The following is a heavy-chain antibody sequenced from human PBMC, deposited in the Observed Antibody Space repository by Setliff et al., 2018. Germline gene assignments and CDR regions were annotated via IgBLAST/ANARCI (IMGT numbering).Heavy chain of an antibody. Sequence: RGESLKISCKASGYSFTTYWIAWVRQMPGKGLEWMGIIYPSDSDIRYSPSFQGQVTISADKSISTAYLQWSSLKASDTAIYYCARRGTSSWFIDYWGQGTLVTVSS. CDR1: GYSFTTYW. D-gene: IGHD6-13*01. CDR3: ARRGTSSWFIDY. CDR2: IYPSDSDI. J-gene: IGHJ4*02. V-gene: IGHV5-51*01.